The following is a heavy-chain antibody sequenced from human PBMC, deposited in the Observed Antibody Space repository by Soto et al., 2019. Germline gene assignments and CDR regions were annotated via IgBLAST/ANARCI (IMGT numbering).Heavy chain of an antibody. J-gene: IGHJ5*02. CDR1: GGSISSYY. Sequence: SETLSLTCTVSGGSISSYYWSWIRQPPGKGLEWIGYIYYSGSTNYNPSLKSRVTISVDTSKNQFSLKLSSVTAADTAVYYCARAVAGINGDWFDPWGQGTLVTVSS. D-gene: IGHD6-19*01. CDR3: ARAVAGINGDWFDP. CDR2: IYYSGST. V-gene: IGHV4-59*01.